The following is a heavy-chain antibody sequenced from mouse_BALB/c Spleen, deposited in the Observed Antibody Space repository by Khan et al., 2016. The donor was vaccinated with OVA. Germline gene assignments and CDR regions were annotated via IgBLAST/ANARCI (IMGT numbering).Heavy chain of an antibody. Sequence: EVQLQESGAELVKPGASVKLSCTASGFNIKDTYMHWVKQRPEQGLEWIGRIDPANGNPKYDPKFQGKATITADTSSNTAYLQLSSLTSEDTAVYYCASPYDYGFAYWGQGTLVTVSA. V-gene: IGHV14-3*02. J-gene: IGHJ3*01. CDR2: IDPANGNP. D-gene: IGHD2-4*01. CDR3: ASPYDYGFAY. CDR1: GFNIKDTY.